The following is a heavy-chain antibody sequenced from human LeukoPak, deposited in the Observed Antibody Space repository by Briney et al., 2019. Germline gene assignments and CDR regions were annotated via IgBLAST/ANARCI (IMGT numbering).Heavy chain of an antibody. D-gene: IGHD3/OR15-3a*01. CDR2: MNPNSGST. CDR3: ARALSWTTDSYYYMDV. V-gene: IGHV1-8*01. CDR1: GYTFTSYD. J-gene: IGHJ6*03. Sequence: ASVKVSCKASGYTFTSYDINWVRQATGQGLEWMGWMNPNSGSTGYAQKFQGRVTMTMNTSITTAYMELSSLRSDDTAVYYCARALSWTTDSYYYMDVWGKGTSVTVSS.